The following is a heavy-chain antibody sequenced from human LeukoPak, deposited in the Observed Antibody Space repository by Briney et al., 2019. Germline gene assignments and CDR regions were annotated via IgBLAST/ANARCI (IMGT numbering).Heavy chain of an antibody. Sequence: GGSLRLSCAASGFTFSSYEMNWVRLAPGKGLEWVSYVSTSGSTIYYADSVKGRFTISRDNAKNSLYLQMNSLRAGDTAVYYCVREARGYHYTYFDYWGQGTLVTVSS. CDR3: VREARGYHYTYFDY. CDR2: VSTSGSTI. V-gene: IGHV3-48*03. J-gene: IGHJ4*02. D-gene: IGHD5-18*01. CDR1: GFTFSSYE.